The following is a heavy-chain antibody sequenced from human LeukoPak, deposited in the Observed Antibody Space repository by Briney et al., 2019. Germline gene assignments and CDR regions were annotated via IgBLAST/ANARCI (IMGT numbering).Heavy chain of an antibody. CDR3: ARASEEAYYMDV. CDR1: GGSISSGGYY. Sequence: SETLSLTCTVSGGSISSGGYYWSWIRQPPGKGLEWIGYIYHSESTYYNPSLKSRVTISVDRSKNQFSLKLSSVTAADTAVYYCARASEEAYYMDVWGKGTTVTVSS. V-gene: IGHV4-30-2*01. CDR2: IYHSEST. D-gene: IGHD6-6*01. J-gene: IGHJ6*03.